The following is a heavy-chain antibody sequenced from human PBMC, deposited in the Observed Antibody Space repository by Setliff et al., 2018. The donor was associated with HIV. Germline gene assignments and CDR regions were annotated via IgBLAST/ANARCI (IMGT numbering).Heavy chain of an antibody. CDR3: ARALYGEYGGDLNWLDP. CDR2: INTQAGSP. V-gene: IGHV7-4-1*02. D-gene: IGHD4-17*01. CDR1: GYSFINYA. J-gene: IGHJ5*02. Sequence: ASVKVSCKASGYSFINYAMNWVRQAPGQGLEWMGWINTQAGSPTYAQAFTGRFVFSVDTSVTTAYLQISGLKADDTAVYYCARALYGEYGGDLNWLDPWGQGTLVTVSS.